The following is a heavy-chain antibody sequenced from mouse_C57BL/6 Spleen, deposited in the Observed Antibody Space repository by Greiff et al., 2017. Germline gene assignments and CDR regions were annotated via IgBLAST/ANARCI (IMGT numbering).Heavy chain of an antibody. Sequence: EVQGVESGGGLVKPGGSLKLSCAASGFTFSSYAMSWVRQTPEKRLEWVATISDGGSYTYYPDNVKGRFTISRDNAKNNLYLQMSHLKSEDTAMYYCAGKDYSSYTFLDYWGQGTTLTVSS. CDR1: GFTFSSYA. V-gene: IGHV5-4*01. D-gene: IGHD2-5*01. CDR3: AGKDYSSYTFLDY. CDR2: ISDGGSYT. J-gene: IGHJ2*01.